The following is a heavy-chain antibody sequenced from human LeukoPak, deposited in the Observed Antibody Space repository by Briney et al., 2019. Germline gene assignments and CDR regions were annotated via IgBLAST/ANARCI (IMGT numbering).Heavy chain of an antibody. V-gene: IGHV3-30*04. CDR2: ISYDGSNK. CDR1: GFTFSSYA. J-gene: IGHJ4*02. CDR3: ARDRSVY. D-gene: IGHD5/OR15-5a*01. Sequence: PGGSLRLSCAASGFTFSSYAMHWVRQAPGKGLEWVAVISYDGSNKYYADSVKGRFTISRDNSKNTLYLQMNSLRAEDTAVYHCARDRSVYWGQGTLVTVSS.